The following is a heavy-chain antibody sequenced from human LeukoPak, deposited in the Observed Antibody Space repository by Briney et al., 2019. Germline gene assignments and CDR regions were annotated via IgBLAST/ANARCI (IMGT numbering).Heavy chain of an antibody. CDR1: GFTFSSYA. Sequence: QPGGSLRLSCAASGFTFSSYAMHWARQAPGKGLEWVAVISYDGSNKYYADSVKGRFTISRDNSKNTLYLQMNSLRAEDTAVYYCARVMSSITMIGGLEYWGQGTLVTVSS. J-gene: IGHJ4*02. D-gene: IGHD3-22*01. CDR2: ISYDGSNK. CDR3: ARVMSSITMIGGLEY. V-gene: IGHV3-30-3*01.